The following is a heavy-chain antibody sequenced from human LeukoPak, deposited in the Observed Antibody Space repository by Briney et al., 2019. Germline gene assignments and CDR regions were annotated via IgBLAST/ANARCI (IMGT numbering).Heavy chain of an antibody. V-gene: IGHV3-53*01. CDR3: TRAEFSNSFDD. CDR1: GFTVISNY. D-gene: IGHD6-6*01. CDR2: IYSSGST. J-gene: IGHJ4*01. Sequence: GGSLRLSCAASGFTVISNYMSWVRQTPGRRLEWVAFIYSSGSTYYAESAEGRFTISRDGSKNTLYLEMTSLRVEDTAVYYCTRAEFSNSFDDWGHGTLVIV.